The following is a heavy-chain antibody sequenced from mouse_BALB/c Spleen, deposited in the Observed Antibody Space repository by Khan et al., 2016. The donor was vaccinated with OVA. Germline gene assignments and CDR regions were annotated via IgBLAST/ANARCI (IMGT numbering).Heavy chain of an antibody. D-gene: IGHD2-9*01. CDR2: ISYSGST. V-gene: IGHV3-2*02. Sequence: EVQLQESGPGLVKPSQSLSLTCTVTGYSITSDYAWNWIRQFPGNKLEWMGYISYSGSTSYNPSLKSRISITRDTSKNQFFLQLNSVTTEDTATYYWARAYDGYYFDYWGQGTTRTVSS. J-gene: IGHJ2*01. CDR3: ARAYDGYYFDY. CDR1: GYSITSDYA.